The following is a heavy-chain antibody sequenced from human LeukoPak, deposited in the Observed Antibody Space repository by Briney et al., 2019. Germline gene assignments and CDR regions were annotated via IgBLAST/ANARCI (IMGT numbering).Heavy chain of an antibody. D-gene: IGHD6-13*01. CDR2: MNPNSGNT. Sequence: ASVKVSCKASGYTFTSYDINWVRQATGQGLEWMGWMNPNSGNTGYAQKFQGRVTMTRDTSTSTVYMELSSLRSVDTAVYYCARDLYSSSWYGGYWGQGTLVTVSS. CDR1: GYTFTSYD. J-gene: IGHJ4*02. CDR3: ARDLYSSSWYGGY. V-gene: IGHV1-8*01.